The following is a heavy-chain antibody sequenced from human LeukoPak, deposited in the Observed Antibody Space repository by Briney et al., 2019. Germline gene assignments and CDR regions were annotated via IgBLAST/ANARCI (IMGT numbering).Heavy chain of an antibody. CDR2: ISYDGSNK. CDR3: ARDYCSSTSCHPTVYYYMDV. Sequence: PGRSLRLSCAASGFTFSSYAMHWVRQAPGKGLEWVAVISYDGSNKYYADSVKGRFTISRDNSKNTLYLQMNSLRAEDTAVYYCARDYCSSTSCHPTVYYYMDVWGKGTTVTVSS. J-gene: IGHJ6*03. V-gene: IGHV3-30-3*01. CDR1: GFTFSSYA. D-gene: IGHD2-2*01.